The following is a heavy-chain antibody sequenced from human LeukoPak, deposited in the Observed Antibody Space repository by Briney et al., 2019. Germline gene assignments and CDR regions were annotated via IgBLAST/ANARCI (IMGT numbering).Heavy chain of an antibody. CDR1: GFTFGDYA. D-gene: IGHD3-10*01. J-gene: IGHJ4*02. CDR3: TREATYYYGSGSQTQFDY. V-gene: IGHV3-49*04. CDR2: IRSKAYGGTT. Sequence: GGSLRLSCTASGFTFGDYAMSWVHQAPGKGLEWVGFIRSKAYGGTTEYAASVKGRFTISRDDSKSIAYLQMNSLKTEDTAVYYCTREATYYYGSGSQTQFDYWGQGTLVTVSS.